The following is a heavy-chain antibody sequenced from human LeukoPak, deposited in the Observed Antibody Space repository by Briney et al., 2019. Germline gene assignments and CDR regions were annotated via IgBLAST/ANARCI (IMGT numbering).Heavy chain of an antibody. J-gene: IGHJ4*02. Sequence: ASAKVSCKASGYTFTNYAMNWERQAPGQGLEWMGWIHPSTGNPTYAQGFTGRFVFSLDTSVSTTYLQIRGLKAEDTAVYYCARAFQSLGGLSLPDFWGQGTLVTVSS. CDR2: IHPSTGNP. V-gene: IGHV7-4-1*02. CDR1: GYTFTNYA. D-gene: IGHD3-16*02. CDR3: ARAFQSLGGLSLPDF.